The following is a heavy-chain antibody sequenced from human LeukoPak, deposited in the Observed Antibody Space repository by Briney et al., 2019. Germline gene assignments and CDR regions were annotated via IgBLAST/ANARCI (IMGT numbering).Heavy chain of an antibody. Sequence: ASVKVSCKASGYSFTSYGISWVRQAPGQGLEWMGWISAYNGNTDYAQKVQGRVTMATDTSTSTAYMEVRSLRYDDTAVYYCIRDAYSSSYNVYWGQGTLVTVSS. J-gene: IGHJ4*02. CDR3: IRDAYSSSYNVY. CDR1: GYSFTSYG. D-gene: IGHD6-13*01. V-gene: IGHV1-18*01. CDR2: ISAYNGNT.